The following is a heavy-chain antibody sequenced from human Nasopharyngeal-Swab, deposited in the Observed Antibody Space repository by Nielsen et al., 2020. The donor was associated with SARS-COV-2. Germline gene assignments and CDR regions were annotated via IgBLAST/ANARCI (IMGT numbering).Heavy chain of an antibody. D-gene: IGHD6-19*01. CDR1: GYTFTSYG. J-gene: IGHJ4*02. V-gene: IGHV1-18*01. Sequence: ASVKVSCQAFGYTFTSYGISWVRHAPGQGLEWMGWISAYNANTKNAQKLQGRVTMTTDTSTNTAYMELRSLRSDDTAVYYCARDDRITSGSLFDYWGQGTLVTVSS. CDR3: ARDDRITSGSLFDY. CDR2: ISAYNANT.